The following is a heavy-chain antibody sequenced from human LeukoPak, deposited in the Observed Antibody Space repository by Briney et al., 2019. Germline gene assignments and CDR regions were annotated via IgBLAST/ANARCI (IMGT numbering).Heavy chain of an antibody. V-gene: IGHV3-9*03. CDR2: ISWNSGSI. Sequence: GRSLRLSXAASGFTFDDYAMHWVRQAPGKGLEWVSGISWNSGSIGYADSVKGRFTISRDNAKNSLYLQMNSLRAEDMALYYCAKESDGSAFDYWGQGTLVTVSS. CDR1: GFTFDDYA. J-gene: IGHJ4*02. CDR3: AKESDGSAFDY. D-gene: IGHD5-24*01.